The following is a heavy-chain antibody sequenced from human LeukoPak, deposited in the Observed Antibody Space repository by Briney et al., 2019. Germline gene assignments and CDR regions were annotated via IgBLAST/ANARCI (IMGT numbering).Heavy chain of an antibody. Sequence: PSETLSLTCTGSGGSVSNYYCNWILQPPGKGLEWIGYIYYSGTTNYNPSLKSRVSMSVDTSKNQFSLKLSSVTAADTAVYYCARVLQDYGDYGGWYYYYMDVWGKGTTVTISS. CDR1: GGSVSNYY. D-gene: IGHD4-17*01. CDR3: ARVLQDYGDYGGWYYYYMDV. V-gene: IGHV4-59*02. CDR2: IYYSGTT. J-gene: IGHJ6*03.